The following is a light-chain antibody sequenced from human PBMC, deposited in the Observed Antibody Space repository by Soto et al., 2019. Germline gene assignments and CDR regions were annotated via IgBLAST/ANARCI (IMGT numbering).Light chain of an antibody. Sequence: EIVMTQSPATLSVSPGERATLSCRASQSVSSNLAWYQQKPGQAPRLLIYGASTRATGIPARFSGSGSGTDFTLTVSSLQSEDFAVYYCQQYNNWPPVTFGQGTKLKIK. CDR3: QQYNNWPPVT. CDR1: QSVSSN. V-gene: IGKV3-15*01. CDR2: GAS. J-gene: IGKJ2*01.